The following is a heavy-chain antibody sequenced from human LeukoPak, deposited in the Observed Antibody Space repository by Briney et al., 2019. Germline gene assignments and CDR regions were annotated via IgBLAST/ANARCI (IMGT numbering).Heavy chain of an antibody. Sequence: PSETLSLTCAVSGGSISSSNWWSWVRQPPGKGLEWIGEIYHSGSTNYNPSLKSRVTISVDKPKNQFSLKLSSVTAADTAVYYCARVTGGSGSYYKGVSYYYYGMDVWGQGTTVTVSS. CDR1: GGSISSSNW. CDR3: ARVTGGSGSYYKGVSYYYYGMDV. J-gene: IGHJ6*02. D-gene: IGHD3-10*01. V-gene: IGHV4-4*02. CDR2: IYHSGST.